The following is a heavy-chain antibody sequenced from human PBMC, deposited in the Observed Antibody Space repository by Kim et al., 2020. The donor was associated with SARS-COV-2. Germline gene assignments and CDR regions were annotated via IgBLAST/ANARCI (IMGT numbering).Heavy chain of an antibody. J-gene: IGHJ6*02. CDR2: T. CDR3: ARVQYYYGMDV. V-gene: IGHV4-31*02. Sequence: TYYNPSLKSRVTISVDTSKHQFSLKLSSVTAADTAVYYCARVQYYYGMDVWGQGTTVTVSS.